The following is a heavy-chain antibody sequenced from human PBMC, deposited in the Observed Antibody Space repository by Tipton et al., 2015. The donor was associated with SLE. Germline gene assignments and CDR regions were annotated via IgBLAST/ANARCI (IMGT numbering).Heavy chain of an antibody. CDR1: GFTFSSYA. CDR2: ISGSGGST. CDR3: AKDQVGYCSSTSCPGV. D-gene: IGHD2-2*01. J-gene: IGHJ6*02. V-gene: IGHV3-23*01. Sequence: SLRLSCAASGFTFSSYAMSWVRQAPGKGLEWVSAISGSGGSTYYADSVKGRFTISRDNSKNTLYLQMNSLRAEDTAVYYCAKDQVGYCSSTSCPGVWGQGTTVTVSS.